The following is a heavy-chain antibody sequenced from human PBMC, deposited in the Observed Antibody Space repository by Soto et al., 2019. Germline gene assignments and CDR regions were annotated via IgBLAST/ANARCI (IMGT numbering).Heavy chain of an antibody. J-gene: IGHJ4*02. CDR3: AKRPRALLTFDY. Sequence: EVQLVDSGGGLVQPGGSLRLSCAAAGFIFSNYVMSWVRQAPGKGLEWVSSLSDSGGNSYYADSVKGRFTISRDNSKNTLYLQMNSLRAEDTAIYYCAKRPRALLTFDYWGKGPLVTVAS. V-gene: IGHV3-23*04. CDR2: LSDSGGNS. D-gene: IGHD1-26*01. CDR1: GFIFSNYV.